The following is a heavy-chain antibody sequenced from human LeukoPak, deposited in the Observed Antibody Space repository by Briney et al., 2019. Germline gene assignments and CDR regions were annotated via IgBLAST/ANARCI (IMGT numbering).Heavy chain of an antibody. Sequence: SETLSLTCTVSGGSIRSSDYFWGWIRQPPGQGLEWIGSIYYNGNTYDNPSLKSRVTVSVSTSKNQFSLNLKSVTAADTAVYYCARVRGSRGYGADFDFWGQGTLVTVSS. D-gene: IGHD3-22*01. CDR3: ARVRGSRGYGADFDF. CDR2: IYYNGNT. V-gene: IGHV4-39*07. J-gene: IGHJ4*02. CDR1: GGSIRSSDYF.